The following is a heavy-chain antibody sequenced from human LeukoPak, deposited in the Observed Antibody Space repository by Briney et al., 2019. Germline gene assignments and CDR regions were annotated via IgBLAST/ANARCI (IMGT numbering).Heavy chain of an antibody. J-gene: IGHJ4*02. D-gene: IGHD5-18*01. CDR3: ARVGRVDTAMVYYFDY. CDR2: IYYSGST. V-gene: IGHV4-59*01. CDR1: GGSLSSYY. Sequence: SETLSLTCTVSGGSLSSYYWSWIRQPPGKGLEWIGYIYYSGSTNYNPSLKSRVTISVDTSKNQFSLKLSSVTTADTAVYYCARVGRVDTAMVYYFDYWGQGTLVTVSS.